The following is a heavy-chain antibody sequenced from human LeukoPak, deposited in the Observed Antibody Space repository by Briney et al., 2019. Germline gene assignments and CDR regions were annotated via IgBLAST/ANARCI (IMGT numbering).Heavy chain of an antibody. D-gene: IGHD1-26*01. CDR1: GYTFTNYY. CDR3: ARAKWEPTFED. CDR2: INPSGGST. J-gene: IGHJ4*02. Sequence: ASVKVSCKASGYTFTNYYIHWVRQAPGQGLEWMGIINPSGGSTSYAQKFQGRVTMTRDMSTSTVYMELSSLRSEDTAVYYCARAKWEPTFEDWGQGTLVTVSS. V-gene: IGHV1-46*01.